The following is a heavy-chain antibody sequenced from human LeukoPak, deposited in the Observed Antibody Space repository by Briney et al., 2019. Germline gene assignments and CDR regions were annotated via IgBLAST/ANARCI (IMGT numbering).Heavy chain of an antibody. CDR2: LYVSGST. J-gene: IGHJ6*02. D-gene: IGHD6-13*01. CDR1: GGSISPYY. V-gene: IGHV4-4*07. Sequence: PSETLSLTCTVSGGSISPYYWNLIRQPAGKGLEWIGRLYVSGSTDYNPSLKSRVSISGDTSKNQFSLKLSSVTAADTAVYYCARGIAKHYYYYGMDVWGQGTTVTVSS. CDR3: ARGIAKHYYYYGMDV.